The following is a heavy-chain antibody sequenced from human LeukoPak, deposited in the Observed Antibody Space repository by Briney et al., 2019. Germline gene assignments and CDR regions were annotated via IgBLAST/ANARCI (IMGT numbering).Heavy chain of an antibody. V-gene: IGHV3-7*03. CDR2: INHNGNVN. CDR3: ARGGGLDV. D-gene: IGHD3-16*01. Sequence: GGSLRLSCAASGFTFSSYWMNWARQAPGKGLEWVASINHNGNVNYYVDSAKGRFTLSRDNAKNSLYLQMSNLRAEDTAVYFCARGGGLDVWGQGARSPSP. CDR1: GFTFSSYW. J-gene: IGHJ6*02.